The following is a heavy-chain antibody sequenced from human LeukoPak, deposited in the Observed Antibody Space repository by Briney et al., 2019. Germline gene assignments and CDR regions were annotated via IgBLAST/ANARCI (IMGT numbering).Heavy chain of an antibody. V-gene: IGHV1-8*03. CDR2: MNPNSGNT. Sequence: ASVKVSCKASGYTFSSYDINWVRQATGQGLEWMGWMNPNSGNTGYPQKFQGRVTITRNTSISTAYMELRNLRSEDTAVYYCARGGGAFYYYYYYMDVWGKGTTVTVSS. CDR3: ARGGGAFYYYYYYMDV. CDR1: GYTFSSYD. D-gene: IGHD1-26*01. J-gene: IGHJ6*03.